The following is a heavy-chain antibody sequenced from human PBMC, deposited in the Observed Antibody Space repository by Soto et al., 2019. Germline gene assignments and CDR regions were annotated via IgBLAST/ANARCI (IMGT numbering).Heavy chain of an antibody. D-gene: IGHD1-26*01. CDR2: IIPIFGTA. CDR1: GGTFSSYA. J-gene: IGHJ4*02. V-gene: IGHV1-69*01. Sequence: QVQLVQSGAEVKKPGSSVKVSCKASGGTFSSYAISWVRQAPGQGLEWMGGIIPIFGTANYAQKFQGRVTITADESTSTTYMELSSLRSEDTAVYYCAREWELLPTFGPIFDYWGQGTLVTVSS. CDR3: AREWELLPTFGPIFDY.